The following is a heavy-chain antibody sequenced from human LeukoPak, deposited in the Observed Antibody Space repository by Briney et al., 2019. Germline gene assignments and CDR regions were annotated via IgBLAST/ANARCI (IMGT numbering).Heavy chain of an antibody. D-gene: IGHD4-17*01. J-gene: IGHJ4*02. V-gene: IGHV4-38-2*01. CDR1: GYSISSGYY. CDR3: ARWDDYGDGPDY. CDR2: IYHSGST. Sequence: PSETLSLTCAVSGYSISSGYYWGWIRQPPGKGLEWIGSIYHSGSTYYNPSLKSRVTISVDTSKNQFSLKLSSVTAADTAVYYCARWDDYGDGPDYCGQGTLVTVSS.